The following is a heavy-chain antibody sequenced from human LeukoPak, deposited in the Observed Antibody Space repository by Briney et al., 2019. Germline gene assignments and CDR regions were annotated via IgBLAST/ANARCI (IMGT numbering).Heavy chain of an antibody. CDR3: ARAEDYGDLYDAFDI. V-gene: IGHV4-4*02. Sequence: SETLSLTCAVSGGSISSSNWWSWVRQPPGKGLVWIGEIYHSGSTNYNPSLKSRVTISVDKSKNQFSLKLSSVTAADTAVYYCARAEDYGDLYDAFDIWGQGTMVTVSS. D-gene: IGHD4-17*01. J-gene: IGHJ3*02. CDR1: GGSISSSNW. CDR2: IYHSGST.